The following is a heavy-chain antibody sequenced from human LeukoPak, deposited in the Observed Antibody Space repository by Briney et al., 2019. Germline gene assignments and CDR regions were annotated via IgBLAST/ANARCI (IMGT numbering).Heavy chain of an antibody. Sequence: GGSLRLSCAASGFTFSSYGMHWVRQAPGKGLEWVAVIWYDGSNKYYADSVKGRFTISRDNSKNTLYLQMNSLRAEDTAVYYCARDRGKYDYVWGSYRSNHYFDYWGQGTLVTVSS. J-gene: IGHJ4*02. CDR3: ARDRGKYDYVWGSYRSNHYFDY. CDR1: GFTFSSYG. V-gene: IGHV3-33*01. D-gene: IGHD3-16*02. CDR2: IWYDGSNK.